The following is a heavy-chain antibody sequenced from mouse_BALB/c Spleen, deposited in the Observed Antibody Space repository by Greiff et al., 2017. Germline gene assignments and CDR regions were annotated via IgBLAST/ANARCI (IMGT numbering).Heavy chain of an antibody. Sequence: VQLQQSGAELARPGASVKMSCKASGYTFTSYTMHWVKQRPGQGLEWIGYINPSSGYTNYNQKFKDKATLTADKSSSTAYMQLSSLTSEDSAVYYCESGGQAWFADWGQGTLVTVSA. CDR2: INPSSGYT. V-gene: IGHV1-4*01. D-gene: IGHD1-1*02. CDR1: GYTFTSYT. CDR3: ESGGQAWFAD. J-gene: IGHJ3*01.